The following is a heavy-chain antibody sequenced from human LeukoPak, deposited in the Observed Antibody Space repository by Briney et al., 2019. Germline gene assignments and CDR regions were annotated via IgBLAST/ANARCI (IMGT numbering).Heavy chain of an antibody. Sequence: GGSLRLSCSASGFTFSSYAMHWVRQAPGKGLEYVSAIYKHGGSTYYADSVKGIFTISRDNSKNTLYLQMISLRAEDTAVYYCVKGERGYDILTGYYTLDYWGQGTLVTVFS. J-gene: IGHJ4*02. CDR3: VKGERGYDILTGYYTLDY. CDR1: GFTFSSYA. V-gene: IGHV3-64D*06. D-gene: IGHD3-9*01. CDR2: IYKHGGST.